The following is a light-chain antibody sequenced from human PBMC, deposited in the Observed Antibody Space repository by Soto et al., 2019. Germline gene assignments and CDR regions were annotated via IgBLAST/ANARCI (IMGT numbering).Light chain of an antibody. CDR1: SSDVGGYNY. J-gene: IGLJ2*01. CDR3: SSYAGSNNFDVV. Sequence: QSALTQPTSASGSPGQSVTISCTGTSSDVGGYNYVSWYQQHPGKAPKLMIYEVSKRPSGVPDRFSGSKSGNTASLTVSGLQAEDEADYYCSSYAGSNNFDVVFGGGTKLTVL. V-gene: IGLV2-8*01. CDR2: EVS.